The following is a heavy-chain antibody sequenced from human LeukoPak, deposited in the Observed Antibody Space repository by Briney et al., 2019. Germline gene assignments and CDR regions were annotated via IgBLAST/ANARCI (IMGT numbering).Heavy chain of an antibody. CDR3: AKSRGYYYYYGMDV. CDR2: ISGSGGTT. V-gene: IGHV3-23*01. CDR1: GFTFSSYA. D-gene: IGHD3-10*01. Sequence: SGGSLRLSCAASGFTFSSYAMNWVSQAPGKGLEWVSGISGSGGTTYYADSVKGRFTISRDNSKNTLSLQVNSPRAEDTAVYYCAKSRGYYYYYGMDVWGQGTTVTVSS. J-gene: IGHJ6*02.